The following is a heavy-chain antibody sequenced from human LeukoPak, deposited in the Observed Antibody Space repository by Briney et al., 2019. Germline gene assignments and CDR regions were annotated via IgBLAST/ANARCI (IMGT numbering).Heavy chain of an antibody. CDR3: ARDPGRGSCFDY. CDR1: GFTFSSYW. D-gene: IGHD2-15*01. CDR2: IKQDGSEM. Sequence: GGSPRLSCAASGFTFSSYWMNWVRQAPEKGLEWVANIKQDGSEMYYVDSVKGRFTISRDNAKNSLYLQMNNLRVGDTAVYYCARDPGRGSCFDYWGQGTLVTVSS. V-gene: IGHV3-7*01. J-gene: IGHJ4*02.